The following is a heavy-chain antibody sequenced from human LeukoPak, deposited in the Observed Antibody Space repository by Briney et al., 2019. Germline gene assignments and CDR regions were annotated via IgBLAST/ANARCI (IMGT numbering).Heavy chain of an antibody. CDR3: ARVISSVSRVVDY. Sequence: GGSLRLSCAASGFSFRSYGMNWVRQAPGKGLEWVSYISSSGSTIYYADSVKGRFTISRDNAKNSLYLQMNSLRADDTAMYYCARVISSVSRVVDYWGQGTLVTVSS. J-gene: IGHJ4*02. V-gene: IGHV3-48*01. D-gene: IGHD3-22*01. CDR1: GFSFRSYG. CDR2: ISSSGSTI.